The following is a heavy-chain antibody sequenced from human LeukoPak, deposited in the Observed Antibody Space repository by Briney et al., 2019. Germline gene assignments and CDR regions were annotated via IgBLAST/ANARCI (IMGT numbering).Heavy chain of an antibody. CDR3: AKEVGSSGWFPFDY. CDR2: ISGSGGST. V-gene: IGHV3-23*01. J-gene: IGHJ4*02. CDR1: GFTFSSYA. D-gene: IGHD6-19*01. Sequence: TGGSLRLSCAASGFTFSSYAMSWVRQASGKGLEWVSAISGSGGSTYYADSVKGRFTISRDNSKNTLYLQMNSLRAEDTAVYYCAKEVGSSGWFPFDYWGQGTLVTVSS.